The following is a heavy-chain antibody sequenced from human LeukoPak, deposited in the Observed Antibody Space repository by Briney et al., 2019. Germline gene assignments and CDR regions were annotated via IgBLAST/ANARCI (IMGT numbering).Heavy chain of an antibody. V-gene: IGHV4-4*07. D-gene: IGHD6-13*01. CDR3: ARDYSSSAIRNYYYYYYMDV. J-gene: IGHJ6*03. CDR1: GGSISSYY. CDR2: IYTSGST. Sequence: PPETLSLTCTVSGGSISSYYWSWIRQPAGKGLEWIGRIYTSGSTNYNPSLKSRVTMSVDTSKNQFSLKLSSVTAADTAVYYCARDYSSSAIRNYYYYYYMDVWGKGTTVTVSS.